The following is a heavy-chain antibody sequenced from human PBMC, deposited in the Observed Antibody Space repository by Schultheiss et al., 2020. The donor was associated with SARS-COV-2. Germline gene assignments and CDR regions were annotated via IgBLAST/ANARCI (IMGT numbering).Heavy chain of an antibody. D-gene: IGHD5-18*01. V-gene: IGHV3-15*01. Sequence: GGSLRLSCAASGFTFSSYAMHWVRQAPGKGLEWVGRIKSKTDGGTTDYAAPVKGRFTISRDDSKNTLYLQMNSLKTEDTAVYYCTTAESRRLYSYGGWYYYYGMDVWGQGTTVTVSS. CDR3: TTAESRRLYSYGGWYYYYGMDV. CDR2: IKSKTDGGTT. CDR1: GFTFSSYA. J-gene: IGHJ6*02.